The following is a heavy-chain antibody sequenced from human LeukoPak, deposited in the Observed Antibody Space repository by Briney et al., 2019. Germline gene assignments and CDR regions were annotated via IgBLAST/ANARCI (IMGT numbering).Heavy chain of an antibody. J-gene: IGHJ4*02. V-gene: IGHV4-30-4*01. CDR2: IYYSGTT. Sequence: LRLSCAASRFTFSDYYMSWIRQPPGKGLEWIGYIYYSGTTYYNPSLKSRVTISVDTSKNQFSLKLTSVTAADTAVYYCARGPYGSGSYYWGQGTLVTVSS. CDR3: ARGPYGSGSYY. D-gene: IGHD3-10*01. CDR1: RFTFSDYY.